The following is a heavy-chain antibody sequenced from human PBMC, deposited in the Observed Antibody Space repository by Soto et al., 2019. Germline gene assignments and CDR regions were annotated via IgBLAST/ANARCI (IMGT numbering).Heavy chain of an antibody. CDR2: TRNKDNSYYT. CDR3: ARFSGSSSRGFYY. CDR1: GFTFSNYY. Sequence: EVQLVESGGGLVQPGGSLRLSCGVSGFTFSNYYMDWVRQAPGKGLAWVGRTRNKDNSYYTEYAASVKGRFTISRDESKNTLYLQMNSLKTEGTAVYYWARFSGSSSRGFYYWGQGPLVTVSS. V-gene: IGHV3-72*01. J-gene: IGHJ4*02. D-gene: IGHD1-26*01.